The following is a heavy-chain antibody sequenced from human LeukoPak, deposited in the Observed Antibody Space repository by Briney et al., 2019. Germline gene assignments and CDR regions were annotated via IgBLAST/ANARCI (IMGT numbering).Heavy chain of an antibody. Sequence: SETLSLTCTVSGGSFSGYYWSWVRQPPGKGVEWIGYMYYSGTTNYNPSLKSRVTISLDTSRNQFSLKLSSVTAADTAVYFCARAGGSCSGDRYTFDSWGQGTLVTVSS. CDR1: GGSFSGYY. CDR2: MYYSGTT. J-gene: IGHJ4*02. V-gene: IGHV4-59*01. CDR3: ARAGGSCSGDRYTFDS. D-gene: IGHD2-21*02.